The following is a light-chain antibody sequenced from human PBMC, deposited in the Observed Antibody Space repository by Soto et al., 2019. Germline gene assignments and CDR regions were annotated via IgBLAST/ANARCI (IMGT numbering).Light chain of an antibody. CDR1: SSDVGGLNY. CDR2: EVI. V-gene: IGLV2-14*01. CDR3: SSFTISSTWV. J-gene: IGLJ3*02. Sequence: QSVLTQPASVSGSPGQSITISCTGTSSDVGGLNYVSWYQHLPGNAPKLIIYEVINRPSGVSDRFSGSKSDTTASLTISGLQTEDEADYYCSSFTISSTWVFGGGTKLTVL.